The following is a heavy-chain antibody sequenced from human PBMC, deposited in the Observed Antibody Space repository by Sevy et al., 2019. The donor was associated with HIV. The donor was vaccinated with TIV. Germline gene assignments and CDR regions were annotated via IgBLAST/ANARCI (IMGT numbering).Heavy chain of an antibody. CDR1: GYTFPAFS. Sequence: GGSLRLSCTASGYTFPAFSFNWVRQAPGKGLEWLSYIRRGTDHIYYADSAKGRFTISRDDAKNSVYLEMKSLRDKDTALYYCVRRGVDAYNVYFDLWGQGTLVTVSS. J-gene: IGHJ4*02. CDR3: VRRGVDAYNVYFDL. V-gene: IGHV3-21*05. CDR2: IRRGTDHI. D-gene: IGHD3-10*01.